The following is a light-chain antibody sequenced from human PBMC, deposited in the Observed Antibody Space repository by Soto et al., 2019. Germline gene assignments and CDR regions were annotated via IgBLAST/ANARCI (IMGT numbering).Light chain of an antibody. CDR2: SNN. CDR1: SSNIGSNT. CDR3: AAWDDSLNGRMV. Sequence: QSVLTQPPSASGTPGQRVTISCSGSSSNIGSNTVNWYQQLPGTAPKLLIYSNNQRPSGVTDRFSGSKSGTSASLAISGLQSEDEADYYCAAWDDSLNGRMVFGVGTKLTVL. J-gene: IGLJ2*01. V-gene: IGLV1-44*01.